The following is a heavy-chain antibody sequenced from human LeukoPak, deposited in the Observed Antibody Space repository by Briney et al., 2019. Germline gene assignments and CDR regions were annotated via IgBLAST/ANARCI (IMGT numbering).Heavy chain of an antibody. CDR3: ARESASCGGGCYYFWDY. J-gene: IGHJ4*02. Sequence: GGSLRLSCAASGFTFGTYTMTWVRQAPGKGLEWVSSISGGGRTYYADSVKGRFTISRDNSKNTLYLQMNSLRAEDMALYFCARESASCGGGCYYFWDYGGRGTWFTVSS. CDR2: ISGGGRT. V-gene: IGHV3-23*01. D-gene: IGHD2-21*02. CDR1: GFTFGTYT.